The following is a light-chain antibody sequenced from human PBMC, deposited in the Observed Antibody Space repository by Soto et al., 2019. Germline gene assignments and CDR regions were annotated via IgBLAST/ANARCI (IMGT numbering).Light chain of an antibody. V-gene: IGLV2-14*01. CDR2: DVS. Sequence: QSVLPQTASVSRSPGQSITISFTGTSSDVGGYNYVSWYQQHPGKAPKFMIYDVSNRPSGVSTRFSGSKSGNTASLTISGLQAEDEADYYCNSYTTSNTCQIVFGTGTKVTVL. CDR1: SSDVGGYNY. J-gene: IGLJ1*01. CDR3: NSYTTSNTCQIV.